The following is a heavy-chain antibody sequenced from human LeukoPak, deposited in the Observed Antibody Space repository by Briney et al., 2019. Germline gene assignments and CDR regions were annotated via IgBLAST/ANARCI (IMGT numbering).Heavy chain of an antibody. D-gene: IGHD5-18*01. Sequence: PSETLSLTCAVYGGSFSGYFWIWLRQPPGKGREWIGDIYYSGSTNYNPSLKSRVNLSVDTSENQFSLKLSSVTAADTAVYYCARLDTAMDAFDIWGQGTMLTVSS. J-gene: IGHJ3*02. CDR2: IYYSGST. CDR3: ARLDTAMDAFDI. CDR1: GGSFSGYF. V-gene: IGHV4-59*01.